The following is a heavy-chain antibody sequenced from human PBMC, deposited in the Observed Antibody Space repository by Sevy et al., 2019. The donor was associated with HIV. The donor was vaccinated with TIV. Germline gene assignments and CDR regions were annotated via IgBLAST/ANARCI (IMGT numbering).Heavy chain of an antibody. D-gene: IGHD6-6*01. V-gene: IGHV3-33*01. J-gene: IGHJ6*02. CDR3: ARGLAALPGYYYGMDV. Sequence: GGYLRLSCAASGFTFSSYGMHWVRQAPAKGLEWVAVIWYDGSNKYYADSVKGRVTISRDNSKNTLFLQMNSLRDEDTAVYNYARGLAALPGYYYGMDVWGQGTTVTVSS. CDR2: IWYDGSNK. CDR1: GFTFSSYG.